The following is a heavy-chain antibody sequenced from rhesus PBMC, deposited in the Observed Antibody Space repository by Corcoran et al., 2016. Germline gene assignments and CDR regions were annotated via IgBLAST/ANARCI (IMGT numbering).Heavy chain of an antibody. V-gene: IGHV5-2*01. D-gene: IGHD2-15*01. CDR2: IDPSDSDT. CDR1: GYSFTSYW. CDR3: ATLLPGNVAY. J-gene: IGHJ4*01. Sequence: EVQLVQSGAEVKRPGESLKISCKTSGYSFTSYWISWVRQMPGKGLEWMGAIDPSDSDTSYSPSFQGQVTISADKSISTAYLQWSSLKASDTATYYCATLLPGNVAYWGQGVLVTVSS.